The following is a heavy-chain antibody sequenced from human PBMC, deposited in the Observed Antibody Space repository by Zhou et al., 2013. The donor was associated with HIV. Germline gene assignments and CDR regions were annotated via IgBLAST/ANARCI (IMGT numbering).Heavy chain of an antibody. D-gene: IGHD1-20*01. V-gene: IGHV1-69*13. J-gene: IGHJ5*02. CDR2: IIPIFGTG. Sequence: QVQLVQSGAEVKKPGASVKVSCKASGYTFTSYAMHWVRQAPGQRLEWMGGIIPIFGTGNYAQKFQGRVTITADESTSTVYMEVSSLRSEDTAIYYCATGHNWNDPQPNWFDPWGQGTPGH. CDR1: GYTFTSYA. CDR3: ATGHNWNDPQPNWFDP.